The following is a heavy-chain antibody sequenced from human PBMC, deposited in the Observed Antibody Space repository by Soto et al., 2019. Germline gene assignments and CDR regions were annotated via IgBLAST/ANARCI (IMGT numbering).Heavy chain of an antibody. Sequence: GESLKISCKGSGYSFTSYWIGWVRQRPGKGLEWMGIIYPGDSDTRYSPSFQGQVTISADKSISTAYLQWSSLKASDTAMYYCARQPEYSSSTGWFDPWGQGTLVTVSS. CDR2: IYPGDSDT. V-gene: IGHV5-51*01. J-gene: IGHJ5*02. CDR1: GYSFTSYW. D-gene: IGHD6-6*01. CDR3: ARQPEYSSSTGWFDP.